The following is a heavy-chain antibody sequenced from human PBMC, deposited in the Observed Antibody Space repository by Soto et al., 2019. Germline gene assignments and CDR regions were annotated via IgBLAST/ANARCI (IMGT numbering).Heavy chain of an antibody. CDR1: GGSISSSNW. J-gene: IGHJ5*02. V-gene: IGHV4-4*02. D-gene: IGHD4-17*01. CDR3: ASMGCYGEFRWFDP. Sequence: SATLSPTYPLSGGSISSSNWWSWVRQPPGKGLEWIGEIYHSGSPNYNPSLKSRVTISVDKSKTQSSLNLRSVTASDTAVYYWASMGCYGEFRWFDPWGQGTLVSVAS. CDR2: IYHSGSP.